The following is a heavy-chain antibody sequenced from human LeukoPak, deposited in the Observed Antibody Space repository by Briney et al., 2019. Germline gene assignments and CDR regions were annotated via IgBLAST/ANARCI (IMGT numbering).Heavy chain of an antibody. V-gene: IGHV3-21*01. CDR3: ARDRGFGREDSFDP. D-gene: IGHD3-10*01. J-gene: IGHJ5*02. Sequence: PGGSLLLSCAASGFIFSSYSMNWVRQAPGEGLEWVSSITSSSSYIYYADSVKGRFTISRDNAKNSLYLQMNSLRAEDTAVYYCARDRGFGREDSFDPWGQGTLVTVSS. CDR2: ITSSSSYI. CDR1: GFIFSSYS.